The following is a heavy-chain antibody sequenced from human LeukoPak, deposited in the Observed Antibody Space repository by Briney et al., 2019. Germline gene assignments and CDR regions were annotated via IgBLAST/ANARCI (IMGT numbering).Heavy chain of an antibody. D-gene: IGHD3-22*01. CDR2: INSDGSST. V-gene: IGHV3-74*01. CDR1: GFTFSSYW. Sequence: GGSLRLSCAASGFTFSSYWMHWVRQAPGKGLVWVSRINSDGSSTSYADSVKGRFTISRDNAKNTLYLQMNSLRAEDTAVYYCAPVGYESSDYRPFDPWGQGTLFTVSS. J-gene: IGHJ5*02. CDR3: APVGYESSDYRPFDP.